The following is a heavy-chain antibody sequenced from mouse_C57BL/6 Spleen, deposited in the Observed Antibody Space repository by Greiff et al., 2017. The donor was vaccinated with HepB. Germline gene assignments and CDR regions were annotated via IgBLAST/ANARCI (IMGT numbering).Heavy chain of an antibody. D-gene: IGHD2-4*01. CDR2: ISYDGSN. V-gene: IGHV3-6*01. J-gene: IGHJ2*01. CDR3: ARAGYDYLYFDY. CDR1: GYSITSGYY. Sequence: VQLQQSGPGLVKPSQSLSLTCSVTGYSITSGYYWNWIRQFPGNKLEWMGYISYDGSNNYNPSLKNRISITRDTSKNQFFLKLNSVTTEDTATYYCARAGYDYLYFDYWGQGTTLTVSS.